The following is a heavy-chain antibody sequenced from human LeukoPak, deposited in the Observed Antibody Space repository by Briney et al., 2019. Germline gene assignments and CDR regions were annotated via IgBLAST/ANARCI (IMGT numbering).Heavy chain of an antibody. J-gene: IGHJ3*02. Sequence: PGGSLRLSCAASGFSVSNNYMNWVRQASGKGLEWVSVMHSDGRTFYADSVKDRFTISRDKSKNMFYLQTDSLRAEDTAVYYCARDPDDRSGLDAFETWGQGTKVTVS. D-gene: IGHD3-22*01. CDR3: ARDPDDRSGLDAFET. CDR2: MHSDGRT. CDR1: GFSVSNNY. V-gene: IGHV3-53*01.